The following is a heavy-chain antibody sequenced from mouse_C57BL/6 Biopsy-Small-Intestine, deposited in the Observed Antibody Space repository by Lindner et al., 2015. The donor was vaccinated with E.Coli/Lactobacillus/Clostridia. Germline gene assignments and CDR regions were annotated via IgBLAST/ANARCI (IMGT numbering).Heavy chain of an antibody. V-gene: IGHV1-82*01. D-gene: IGHD2-1*01. Sequence: VQLQESGPELVKPGASVIISCKASGYAFSTSWMNWMKQRPGKGLEWVGQIYPEDGDTNYNEKFKGMATLTADKSSTTAYMQLSSLTSEDSAVYFCARGFYSNWYFDVWGTGTTVTVSS. CDR2: IYPEDGDT. CDR3: ARGFYSNWYFDV. CDR1: GYAFSTSW. J-gene: IGHJ1*03.